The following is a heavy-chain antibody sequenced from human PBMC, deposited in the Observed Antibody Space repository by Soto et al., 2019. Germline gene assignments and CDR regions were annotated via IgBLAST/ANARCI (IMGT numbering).Heavy chain of an antibody. CDR3: AAAVSAYGTKGSYFDY. V-gene: IGHV3-23*01. J-gene: IGHJ4*02. Sequence: GGSLRLSCAASGFTFSSYAMSWVRQAPGKGLEWVSAISGSGGSTYYADSVKGRFTISRDNSKNTLYLQMNSLRAEDTAVYYCAAAVSAYGTKGSYFDYWGQGTLVTVSS. CDR1: GFTFSSYA. D-gene: IGHD3-10*01. CDR2: ISGSGGST.